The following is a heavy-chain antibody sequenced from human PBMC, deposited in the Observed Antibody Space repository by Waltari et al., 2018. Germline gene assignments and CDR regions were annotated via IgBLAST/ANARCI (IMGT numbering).Heavy chain of an antibody. V-gene: IGHV3-21*01. J-gene: IGHJ4*02. CDR2: ISDGSDDS. CDR3: ARDFYCSDGRCTDY. Sequence: EVQLVESGGGLVKPGGSLRLSCVVSGLNFRSYSMNWVRQAPGKGLGGVSDISDGSDDSYYADSVKGRFTSSRDNAKNSLYLQMNRLRTDDTAVYYCARDFYCSDGRCTDYWGQGTLVTVSS. D-gene: IGHD2-15*01. CDR1: GLNFRSYS.